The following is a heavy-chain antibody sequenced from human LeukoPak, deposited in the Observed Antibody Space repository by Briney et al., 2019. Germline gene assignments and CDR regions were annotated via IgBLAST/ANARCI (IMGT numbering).Heavy chain of an antibody. V-gene: IGHV3-30*18. Sequence: GGSLRLSCAASGFTFSNYGMHWVRQAPGKGLEWVAVISYDGSNKYYADSVKGRFTISRDNSKNTLYLQMNSLRAEDTAVYYCAKDRSLVAGTGWFDPWGQGTLVTVSS. D-gene: IGHD6-19*01. CDR3: AKDRSLVAGTGWFDP. CDR2: ISYDGSNK. J-gene: IGHJ5*02. CDR1: GFTFSNYG.